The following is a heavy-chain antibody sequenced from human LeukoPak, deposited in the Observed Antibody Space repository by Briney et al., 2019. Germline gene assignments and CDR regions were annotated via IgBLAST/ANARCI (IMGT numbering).Heavy chain of an antibody. CDR3: AKDRSSHLRGWFDP. Sequence: SLRLSYAASGFTFDDYAMHWVRQAPGKGLEWVSGISWNSGSIGYADSVKGRFTISRDNAKNSLYLQMNSLRAEDTALYYCAKDRSSHLRGWFDPWGQGTLVTVSS. D-gene: IGHD3-16*01. J-gene: IGHJ5*02. CDR2: ISWNSGSI. CDR1: GFTFDDYA. V-gene: IGHV3-9*01.